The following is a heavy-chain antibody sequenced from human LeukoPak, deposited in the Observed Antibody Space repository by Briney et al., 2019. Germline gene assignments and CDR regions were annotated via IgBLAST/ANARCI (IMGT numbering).Heavy chain of an antibody. CDR3: ARRTALKNAFDL. CDR1: GGSIINYF. J-gene: IGHJ3*01. Sequence: SETLSLTRAVSGGSIINYFWGWIRQPPGKGLEFIGYISDSGNTNYSPSLKSRLTISVDTSKNQFSLRLGSLSAADTAVYYCARRTALKNAFDLWGQGTMVTVSS. CDR2: ISDSGNT. V-gene: IGHV4-59*08.